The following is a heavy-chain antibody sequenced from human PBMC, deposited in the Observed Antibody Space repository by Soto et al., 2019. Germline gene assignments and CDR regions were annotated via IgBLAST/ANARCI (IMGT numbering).Heavy chain of an antibody. CDR1: GGSISSGGYY. Sequence: QVQLQESGPGLVKPSQTLSLTCTVSGGSISSGGYYWSWIRQHPGKGLEWIGYIYYSGSTYYNPSLTSRVXXXVXXSKNQFSLKPSSVTAADTAVYYCARGGRRSPVMDVWGQGTTVTVSS. V-gene: IGHV4-31*03. CDR3: ARGGRRSPVMDV. CDR2: IYYSGST. J-gene: IGHJ6*02.